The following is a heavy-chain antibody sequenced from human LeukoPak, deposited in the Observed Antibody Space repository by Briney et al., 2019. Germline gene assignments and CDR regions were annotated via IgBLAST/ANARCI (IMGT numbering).Heavy chain of an antibody. V-gene: IGHV1-18*01. J-gene: IGHJ3*02. CDR3: ASQPQLGGGSYGEDDAFDI. Sequence: ASVKVSCKASGYTFTSYGISWVRQAPGQGLEWMGWISAYNGNTNHAQKLQGRVTMTTDTSTSTAYMELRSLRSDDTAVYYCASQPQLGGGSYGEDDAFDIWGQGTMVTVSS. CDR2: ISAYNGNT. D-gene: IGHD1-26*01. CDR1: GYTFTSYG.